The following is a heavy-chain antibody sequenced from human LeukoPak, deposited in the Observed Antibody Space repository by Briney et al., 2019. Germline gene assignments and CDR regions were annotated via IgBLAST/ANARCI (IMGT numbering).Heavy chain of an antibody. Sequence: GGSLRLSCAASGFTFGSYAMHWVRQAPGKGLEWVAIISYDGSNECYADSVKGQFTISRDNSKNTLYLDMNSLTAQDTAVYYCERYYSGSSGRWFDPWGQGTLVTVSS. V-gene: IGHV3-30-3*01. J-gene: IGHJ5*02. CDR1: GFTFGSYA. CDR3: ERYYSGSSGRWFDP. CDR2: ISYDGSNE. D-gene: IGHD1-26*01.